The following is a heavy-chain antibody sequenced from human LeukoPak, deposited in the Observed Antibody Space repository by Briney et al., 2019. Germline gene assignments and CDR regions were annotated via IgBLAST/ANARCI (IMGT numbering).Heavy chain of an antibody. J-gene: IGHJ4*02. CDR1: GFTFSSYR. CDR2: ICSSSNYI. V-gene: IGHV3-21*01. CDR3: ARARIRLGGWYAFDY. Sequence: GGSLRLSCAASGFTFSSYRMNWVRQAPGKGLEWVSSICSSSNYIYYADSVKGRFTISRDNAKNSLYLQMNSLRAEDTAVYYCARARIRLGGWYAFDYWGQGTLVTVSS. D-gene: IGHD6-19*01.